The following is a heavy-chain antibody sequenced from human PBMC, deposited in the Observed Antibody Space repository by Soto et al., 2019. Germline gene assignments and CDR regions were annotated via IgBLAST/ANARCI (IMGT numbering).Heavy chain of an antibody. Sequence: EVQLLESGGGLVQPGGSLILSCAASGFTFSSYALNWVRQAPGKGLEWVSVISGSGDNTYYADSVKGRFTISRDNSKNTLYLQMNSLRAEDTAVYYCAKDLGTDDFWSAYYTYYYMDVWGKGTTVTVSS. J-gene: IGHJ6*03. CDR3: AKDLGTDDFWSAYYTYYYMDV. CDR2: ISGSGDNT. D-gene: IGHD3-3*01. V-gene: IGHV3-23*01. CDR1: GFTFSSYA.